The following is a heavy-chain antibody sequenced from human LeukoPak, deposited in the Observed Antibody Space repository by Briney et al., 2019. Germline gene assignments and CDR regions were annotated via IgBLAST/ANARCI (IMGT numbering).Heavy chain of an antibody. V-gene: IGHV4-31*03. Sequence: PSQTLSLTCTVSGGSISSGGCYWSWIRQHPGKGLEWIGYIYYSGSTYYNPSLKSRVTISVDRSKNQFSLKLSSVTAADTAVYYCARDRQQLVPYFDYWGQGTLVTVSS. D-gene: IGHD6-13*01. CDR2: IYYSGST. CDR3: ARDRQQLVPYFDY. J-gene: IGHJ4*02. CDR1: GGSISSGGCY.